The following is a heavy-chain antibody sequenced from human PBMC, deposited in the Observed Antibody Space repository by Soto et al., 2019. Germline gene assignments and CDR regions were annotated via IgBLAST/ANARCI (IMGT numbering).Heavy chain of an antibody. J-gene: IGHJ4*02. Sequence: LGESLKISCQASGYSFTSHWIGWVRQMPGKGLEWMGVIYPGDSDTRYSPSFQGQVTISVDKSISTAYLQWSSLKASDTAMYYCVRLIVEAVGTGGDYWGQGTLVTVSS. CDR1: GYSFTSHW. D-gene: IGHD2-8*02. CDR2: IYPGDSDT. V-gene: IGHV5-51*01. CDR3: VRLIVEAVGTGGDY.